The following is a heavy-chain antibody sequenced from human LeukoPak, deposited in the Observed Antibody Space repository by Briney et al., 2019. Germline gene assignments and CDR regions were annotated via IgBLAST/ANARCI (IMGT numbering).Heavy chain of an antibody. Sequence: GGSLRLSCAASGFIVSSYSMHWVRQAPGKGLEFVSAISANGRNTYYASSVKGRFTISRDNSKNTLYLQMNSLRAEDTAVYYCARGPRFAIRLIVVVTKGHFDYWGQGTLVTVSS. CDR2: ISANGRNT. D-gene: IGHD3-22*01. CDR3: ARGPRFAIRLIVVVTKGHFDY. V-gene: IGHV3-64*01. CDR1: GFIVSSYS. J-gene: IGHJ4*02.